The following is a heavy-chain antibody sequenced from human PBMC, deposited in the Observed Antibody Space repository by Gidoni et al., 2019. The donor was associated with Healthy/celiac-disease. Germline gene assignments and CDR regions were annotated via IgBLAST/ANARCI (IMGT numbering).Heavy chain of an antibody. CDR2: IYTSGST. V-gene: IGHV4-4*07. Sequence: QVQLQESGPGLVKPSETLSLTCTVSGGSISSYYWSWIRQPAGKGLEWIGRIYTSGSTNYNPSLKSRVTMSVDTSKNQFSLKLSSVTAADTAVYYCAREATDDSEYPEYYFDYWGQGTLVTVSS. J-gene: IGHJ4*02. CDR3: AREATDDSEYPEYYFDY. CDR1: GGSISSYY. D-gene: IGHD6-6*01.